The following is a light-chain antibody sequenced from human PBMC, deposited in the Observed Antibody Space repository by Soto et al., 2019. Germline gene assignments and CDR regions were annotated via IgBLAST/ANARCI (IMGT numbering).Light chain of an antibody. CDR3: QSYDSGLSGHWV. CDR2: GNI. J-gene: IGLJ3*02. CDR1: SSNIGAGYD. Sequence: QSVLTQPPSVSGAPGQRVTISCTGSSSNIGAGYDVHWYQQFPGTAPKFLLHGNINRPSGVPDRFSGSKSGTSASLAITVLQAEDEADYYCQSYDSGLSGHWVFGGGTKLTVL. V-gene: IGLV1-40*01.